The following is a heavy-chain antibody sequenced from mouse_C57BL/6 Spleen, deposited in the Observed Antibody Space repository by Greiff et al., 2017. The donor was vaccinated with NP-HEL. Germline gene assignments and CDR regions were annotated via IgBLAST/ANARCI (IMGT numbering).Heavy chain of an antibody. J-gene: IGHJ2*01. CDR3: ARNGVDY. V-gene: IGHV1-82*01. CDR1: GYAFSSSW. CDR2: IYPGDGDT. Sequence: VQLQQSGPELVKPGASVKISCKASGYAFSSSWMNWVKQRPGKGLEWIGRIYPGDGDTNYNGKFKGKATLTADKSSSTAYMQLSSLTSEDSAVYFCARNGVDYWGQGTTLTVSS.